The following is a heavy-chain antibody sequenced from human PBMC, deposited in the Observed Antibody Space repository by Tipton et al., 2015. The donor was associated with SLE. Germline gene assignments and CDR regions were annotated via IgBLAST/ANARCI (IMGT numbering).Heavy chain of an antibody. Sequence: PGLVKPSQTLSLTCAISGDSVSSNSAAWNWIRQSPSRGLEWLGRTYYRSKWYNDYAVSVKSRITINPDTSKNQFSLKLSSVTAADTAVYYCAVYQGDGIQLWLNWFDSWGQGTLVTVSS. D-gene: IGHD5-18*01. J-gene: IGHJ5*01. CDR1: GDSVSSNSAA. V-gene: IGHV6-1*01. CDR2: TYYRSKWYN. CDR3: AVYQGDGIQLWLNWFDS.